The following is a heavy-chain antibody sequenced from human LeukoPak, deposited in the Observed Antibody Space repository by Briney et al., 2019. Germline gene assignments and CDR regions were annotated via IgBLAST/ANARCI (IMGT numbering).Heavy chain of an antibody. CDR3: ARTVGATYFFDY. CDR2: IYYSGSA. Sequence: SETLSLTCTVSGGSISSSSYYWGWIRQPPGKGLEWIGSIYYSGSAYYNPSLKSRVTISVDTSKNQFSLKLSSVTAADTAVYYCARTVGATYFFDYWGQGTLVTVSS. J-gene: IGHJ4*02. V-gene: IGHV4-39*01. D-gene: IGHD1-26*01. CDR1: GGSISSSSYY.